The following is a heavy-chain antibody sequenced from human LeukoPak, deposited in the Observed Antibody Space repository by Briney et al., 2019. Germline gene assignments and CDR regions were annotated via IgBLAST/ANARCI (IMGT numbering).Heavy chain of an antibody. D-gene: IGHD3-10*02. J-gene: IGHJ4*02. Sequence: SQTLSLTCPVSGGSISSGDYYWSWIRQPPGKGLEWIGYIYYSGSTYYNPSLKSRVTISVDTTKNQFSLKLRSVTAADTAVYYCARGPTMFAYWGQGTLVTVSS. CDR3: ARGPTMFAY. V-gene: IGHV4-30-4*01. CDR1: GGSISSGDYY. CDR2: IYYSGST.